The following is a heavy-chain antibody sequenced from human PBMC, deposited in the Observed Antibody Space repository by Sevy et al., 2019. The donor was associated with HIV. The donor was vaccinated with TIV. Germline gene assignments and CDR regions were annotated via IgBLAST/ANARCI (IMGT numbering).Heavy chain of an antibody. V-gene: IGHV1-24*01. Sequence: ASVKVSCKVSGYTLTELSMHWVRQAPGKGLEWMGGFDPEDGETIYAQKFQGRVTMTEDTSTDTAYMGLSSLRSEDTAVYYCATAGVVVPAAILRGWFDPWGQGTLVTVSS. D-gene: IGHD2-2*02. CDR2: FDPEDGET. J-gene: IGHJ5*02. CDR3: ATAGVVVPAAILRGWFDP. CDR1: GYTLTELS.